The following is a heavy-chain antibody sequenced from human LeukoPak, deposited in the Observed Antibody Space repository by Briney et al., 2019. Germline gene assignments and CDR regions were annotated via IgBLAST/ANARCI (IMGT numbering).Heavy chain of an antibody. CDR3: AREGGITIHREFDP. J-gene: IGHJ5*02. CDR1: GGTFSSYA. CDR2: IIPIFGTA. Sequence: VASVKVSCKASGGTFSSYAISWVRQAPGQGLEWMGGIIPIFGTANYAQKFQGRVTITTDESTSTAYMELSSLRSEDTAVYYCAREGGITIHREFDPWGQGTLVTVSS. V-gene: IGHV1-69*05. D-gene: IGHD3-10*01.